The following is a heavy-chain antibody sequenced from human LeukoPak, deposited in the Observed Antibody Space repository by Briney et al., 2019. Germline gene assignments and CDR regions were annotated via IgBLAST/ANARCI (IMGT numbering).Heavy chain of an antibody. Sequence: ASVKVSCKASGYTFTGYYMHWVRQAPGQGLEWLGWINPNSGGTNYAQKFQGRVTMTRDTSISTAYMELSRLRSDDTAVYYCASDLDSGWYYFDYWGQGTLVTVSS. CDR2: INPNSGGT. D-gene: IGHD6-19*01. V-gene: IGHV1-2*02. CDR3: ASDLDSGWYYFDY. J-gene: IGHJ4*02. CDR1: GYTFTGYY.